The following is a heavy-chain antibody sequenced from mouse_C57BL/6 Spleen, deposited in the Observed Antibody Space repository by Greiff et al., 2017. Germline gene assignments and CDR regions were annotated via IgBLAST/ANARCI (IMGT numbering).Heavy chain of an antibody. CDR2: ISSGGSYT. CDR3: ARISDYFSY. V-gene: IGHV5-6*01. Sequence: EVQLQESGGDLVKPGGSLKLSCAASGFTFSSYGMSWVRQTPDKRLEWVATISSGGSYTYYPDSVKGRVTISRDNAKNTLYLQMSSLKSEDTAMYYCARISDYFSYWGQGTTLTVSS. CDR1: GFTFSSYG. J-gene: IGHJ2*01.